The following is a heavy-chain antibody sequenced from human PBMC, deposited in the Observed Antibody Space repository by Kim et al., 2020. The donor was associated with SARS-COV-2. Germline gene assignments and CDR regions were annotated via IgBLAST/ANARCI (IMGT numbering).Heavy chain of an antibody. V-gene: IGHV3-74*01. J-gene: IGHJ4*02. CDR3: VRDRTTWD. CDR1: GITLTGYW. Sequence: GGSLRLSCAASGITLTGYWMHWVRQGAGKGLVWVARIDTDGSETFYADSVEGRFTISRDNAKKMVYLEMNSLRLEDTAVYYCVRDRTTWDWGQGTLVTVS. D-gene: IGHD1-1*01. CDR2: IDTDGSET.